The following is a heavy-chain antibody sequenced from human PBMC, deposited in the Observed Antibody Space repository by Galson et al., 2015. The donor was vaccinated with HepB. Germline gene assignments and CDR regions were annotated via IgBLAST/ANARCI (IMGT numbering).Heavy chain of an antibody. CDR3: TTDCEQGDSSGYYSLY. V-gene: IGHV3-15*01. D-gene: IGHD3-22*01. Sequence: SLRLSCAASGFTFSNAWMSWVRQAPGKGLEWVGRIKSKTDGGTTDYAAPVKGRFTISRDDSKNTLYLQMNSLETEDTAVYYCTTDCEQGDSSGYYSLYWGQGTLVTVSS. CDR1: GFTFSNAW. J-gene: IGHJ4*02. CDR2: IKSKTDGGTT.